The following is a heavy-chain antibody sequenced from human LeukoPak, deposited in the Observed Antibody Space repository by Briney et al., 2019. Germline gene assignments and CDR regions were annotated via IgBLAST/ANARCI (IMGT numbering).Heavy chain of an antibody. CDR1: GGSISSYY. CDR3: ARAPNCSGGSCYSWFDP. Sequence: SETLSLTCTVSGGSISSYYWSWIRQPPGKGLEWIGYIYYSGSTNYNPSLKSRVTISVDTSKNQFSPKLSSVTAADTAVYYCARAPNCSGGSCYSWFDPWGQGTLVTVSS. J-gene: IGHJ5*02. V-gene: IGHV4-59*01. D-gene: IGHD2-15*01. CDR2: IYYSGST.